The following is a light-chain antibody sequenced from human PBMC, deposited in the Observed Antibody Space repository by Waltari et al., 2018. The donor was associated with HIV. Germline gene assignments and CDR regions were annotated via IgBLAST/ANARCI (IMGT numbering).Light chain of an antibody. Sequence: QSALTQPASVSGSPGQSITISCIGTSSDVGGYNYVSWYQQHPAKAPKLMIYDVSNRPSGVSVRFSGSKSGNTASLTISVLQAEDEADYYYSSYTNSSTLEVFGTGTKVTVL. CDR2: DVS. V-gene: IGLV2-14*03. J-gene: IGLJ1*01. CDR3: SSYTNSSTLEV. CDR1: SSDVGGYNY.